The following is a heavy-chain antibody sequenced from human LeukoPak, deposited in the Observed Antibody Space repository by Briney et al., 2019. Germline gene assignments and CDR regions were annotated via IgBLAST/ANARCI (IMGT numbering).Heavy chain of an antibody. V-gene: IGHV1-2*04. D-gene: IGHD2-15*01. J-gene: IGHJ4*02. CDR2: INPNSGGT. CDR3: ARSDCSGGSCYSDY. CDR1: GYTFTGYY. Sequence: ASVKVSCKASGYTFTGYYMHWVRQAPGQGHEWMGWINPNSGGTNYAQKFQGWVTMTRDTSISTAYMELSRLRSDDTAVYYCARSDCSGGSCYSDYWGQGTLVTVSS.